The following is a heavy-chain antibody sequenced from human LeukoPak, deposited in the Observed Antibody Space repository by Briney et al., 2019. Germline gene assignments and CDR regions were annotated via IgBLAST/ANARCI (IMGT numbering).Heavy chain of an antibody. J-gene: IGHJ6*03. Sequence: ASVKVSCKASGYTFADYYIHWVRQAPGQGLEWVGWMNPNSGDTNYARSFQGRVTMTRDTSISTAYMELSRLRSDDTAVYYCARDLGSGHYYYYYYYMDVWGKGTTVTISS. CDR1: GYTFADYY. CDR2: MNPNSGDT. CDR3: ARDLGSGHYYYYYYYMDV. D-gene: IGHD6-19*01. V-gene: IGHV1-2*02.